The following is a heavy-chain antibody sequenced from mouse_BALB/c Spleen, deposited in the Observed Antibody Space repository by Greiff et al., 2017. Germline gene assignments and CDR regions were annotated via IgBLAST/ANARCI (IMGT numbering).Heavy chain of an antibody. D-gene: IGHD1-1*01. V-gene: IGHV5-4*02. J-gene: IGHJ4*01. CDR2: ISDGGSYT. Sequence: EVKLMESGGGLVKPGGSLKLSCAASGFTFSDYYMYWVRQTPEKRLEWVATISDGGSYTYYPDSVKGRFTISRDNAKNNLYLQMSSLKSEDTAMYYCARDVIYYGSSYYAMDYWGQGTSVTVSS. CDR3: ARDVIYYGSSYYAMDY. CDR1: GFTFSDYY.